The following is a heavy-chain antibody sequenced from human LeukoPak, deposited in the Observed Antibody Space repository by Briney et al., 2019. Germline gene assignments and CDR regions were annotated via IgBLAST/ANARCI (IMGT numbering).Heavy chain of an antibody. D-gene: IGHD4-17*01. J-gene: IGHJ4*02. Sequence: SETLSLTCAVYGGSFSGYYWSWIRQHPGKGLEWIGYIYYSGITYYNPSLKSRVTISVDTSKNQFSLKLSSVTAADTAVYYCARDYGALFDSWGQGTLVTVSS. V-gene: IGHV4-31*11. CDR1: GGSFSGYY. CDR3: ARDYGALFDS. CDR2: IYYSGIT.